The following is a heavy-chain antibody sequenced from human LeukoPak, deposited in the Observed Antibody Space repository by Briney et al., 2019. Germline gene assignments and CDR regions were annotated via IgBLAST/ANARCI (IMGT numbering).Heavy chain of an antibody. V-gene: IGHV1-8*01. CDR2: MNPNSGNT. J-gene: IGHJ4*02. CDR3: ARGLINRSGWYVHYRIFDY. Sequence: ASVTVSCKASGYTFTSYDINWLRQATGQGLEWMGWMNPNSGNTGYAQKFQGRVTMTRNTSISTAYMELSSLRSEDTAVYYCARGLINRSGWYVHYRIFDYWGQGTLVTVSS. CDR1: GYTFTSYD. D-gene: IGHD6-19*01.